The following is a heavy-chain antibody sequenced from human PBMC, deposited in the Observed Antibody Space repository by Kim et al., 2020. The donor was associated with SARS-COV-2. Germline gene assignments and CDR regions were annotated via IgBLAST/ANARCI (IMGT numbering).Heavy chain of an antibody. V-gene: IGHV3-9*01. CDR3: AKDAIYGSGSYYAFDI. D-gene: IGHD3-10*01. CDR2: ISWNSGSI. Sequence: GGSLRLSCAASGFTFDDYAMHWVRQAPGKGLEWVSGISWNSGSIGYADSVKGRFTISRDNAKNSLYLQMNSLRAEDTALYYCAKDAIYGSGSYYAFDIWG. J-gene: IGHJ3*02. CDR1: GFTFDDYA.